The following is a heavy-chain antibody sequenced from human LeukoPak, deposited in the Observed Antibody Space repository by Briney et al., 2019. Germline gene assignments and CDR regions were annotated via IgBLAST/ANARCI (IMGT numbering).Heavy chain of an antibody. V-gene: IGHV3-30-3*01. CDR3: VREGGSSGRAGYFAH. D-gene: IGHD6-25*01. CDR1: GFTFNSSP. Sequence: GRSLRLSCAASGFTFNSSPLYWVRQTPGKGLEWLALISSDGTNKHYADSVEGRFTISRDNSKNTLDLQLDSLRPEDTATYYCVREGGSSGRAGYFAHWGRGILVTVSS. J-gene: IGHJ4*02. CDR2: ISSDGTNK.